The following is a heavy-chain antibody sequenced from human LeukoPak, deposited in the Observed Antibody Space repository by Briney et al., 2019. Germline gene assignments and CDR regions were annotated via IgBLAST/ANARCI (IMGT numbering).Heavy chain of an antibody. J-gene: IGHJ4*02. CDR1: GFTFSSYS. Sequence: GGSLRLSCAASGFTFSSYSMNWVRQAPGKGLEWVSSISSSSSYIYYADSVKGRFTISRDNAKNSLYLQMNSLRAEDTALYYCAKGLSSGSYFDYWGQGTLVTVSS. V-gene: IGHV3-21*04. CDR3: AKGLSSGSYFDY. D-gene: IGHD1-26*01. CDR2: ISSSSSYI.